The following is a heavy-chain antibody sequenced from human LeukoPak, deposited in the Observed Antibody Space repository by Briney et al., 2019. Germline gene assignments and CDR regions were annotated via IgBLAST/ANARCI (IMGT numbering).Heavy chain of an antibody. D-gene: IGHD6-13*01. Sequence: PGGSLRLSCAASGFTFSTYWMSWVRQAPGRGLEWVANIKQDGSEKDYVDSVKGRFTISRDNAKSSLYLQMNSLRVDDTAVYYCARDPRSSWFRGLDSWGQGTLVTVPS. J-gene: IGHJ4*02. CDR2: IKQDGSEK. CDR1: GFTFSTYW. CDR3: ARDPRSSWFRGLDS. V-gene: IGHV3-7*01.